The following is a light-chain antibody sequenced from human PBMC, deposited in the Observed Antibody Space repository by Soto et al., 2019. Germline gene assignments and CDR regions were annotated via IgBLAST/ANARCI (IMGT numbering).Light chain of an antibody. J-gene: IGKJ2*01. CDR3: QQYNNWPPYT. V-gene: IGKV3-15*01. Sequence: EIVMTQSPATLSVSPGERATLSCRASQSVSSNLAWYQQKPGQAPRLLIYAASTRATGIPSRFSGSGSGTAFTLPISCLQSEDFAAYYYQQYNNWPPYTFGQGTKLEIK. CDR1: QSVSSN. CDR2: AAS.